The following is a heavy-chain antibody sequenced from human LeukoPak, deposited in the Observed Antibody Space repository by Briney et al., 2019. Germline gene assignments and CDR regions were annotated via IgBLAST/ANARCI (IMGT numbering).Heavy chain of an antibody. D-gene: IGHD2-15*01. CDR3: ARDLTCCSGGSCYYYYYYMDV. CDR1: GGSISSYY. J-gene: IGHJ6*03. CDR2: IYYSGST. V-gene: IGHV4-59*01. Sequence: PSETLSLTSTVSGGSISSYYWSWIRQPPGKGLEWIGYIYYSGSTNYNPSLKSRVTISVDTSKNQFSLKLSSVTAADTAVYYCARDLTCCSGGSCYYYYYYMDVWGKGTTVTVSS.